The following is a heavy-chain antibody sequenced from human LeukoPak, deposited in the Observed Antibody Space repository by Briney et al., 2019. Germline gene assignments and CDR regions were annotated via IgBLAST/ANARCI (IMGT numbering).Heavy chain of an antibody. CDR3: VKDFWPARDGGGYYSPFEY. CDR2: ISGSGGST. Sequence: GGSLRLSCAASGFTFSSYAMSWVRQAPGKGLEWVSAISGSGGSTYYADSVKGRFTISRDNSKNSVFLQMNSLRDADTAVYYCVKDFWPARDGGGYYSPFEYRGEGTLVTVSS. CDR1: GFTFSSYA. V-gene: IGHV3-23*01. D-gene: IGHD3-22*01. J-gene: IGHJ4*02.